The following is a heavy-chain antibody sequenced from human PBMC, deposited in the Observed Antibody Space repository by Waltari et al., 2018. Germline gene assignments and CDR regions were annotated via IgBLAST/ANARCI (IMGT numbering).Heavy chain of an antibody. CDR1: GGSISSHY. V-gene: IGHV4-59*11. D-gene: IGHD5-12*01. CDR3: ARSSAGSIVAMTDY. CDR2: IYYSGGA. Sequence: QVQLQESGPGLVKPSETLSLPCTVPGGSISSHYWSWIRQPPGKGLEWIGYIYYSGGANYNPSRKSRVTISVDTSNNRFSLRLSSVAAADTAVYYCARSSAGSIVAMTDYWGQGTLVTVSS. J-gene: IGHJ4*02.